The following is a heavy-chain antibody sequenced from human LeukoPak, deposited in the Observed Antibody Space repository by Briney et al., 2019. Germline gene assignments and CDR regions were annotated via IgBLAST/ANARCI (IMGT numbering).Heavy chain of an antibody. V-gene: IGHV4-59*02. J-gene: IGHJ6*02. Sequence: PSETLSLTCSVSGDPVNSYYWSWIRQPPGKGLEWIGYIYYSGSTNYNPPLKSRVTISVDTSKKQFSMKLTSVTAADTAVYYCARMLRGSSWPGTPDYYYGMDVWGQGTTVTVSS. D-gene: IGHD6-13*01. CDR3: ARMLRGSSWPGTPDYYYGMDV. CDR2: IYYSGST. CDR1: GDPVNSYY.